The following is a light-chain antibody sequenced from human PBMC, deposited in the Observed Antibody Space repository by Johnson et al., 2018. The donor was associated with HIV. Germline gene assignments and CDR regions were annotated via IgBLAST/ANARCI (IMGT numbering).Light chain of an antibody. Sequence: HSVLTQPPSVSAAPGQKVTISCSGSSSNIGNNYVSWYQQLPGTAPKLLIYENNKRPSGIPDRFSGSKSGTSATLGITGLQTGDEADYYCGTWDSRLSKVFGTVTKVTVL. CDR2: ENN. CDR3: GTWDSRLSKV. J-gene: IGLJ1*01. CDR1: SSNIGNNY. V-gene: IGLV1-51*02.